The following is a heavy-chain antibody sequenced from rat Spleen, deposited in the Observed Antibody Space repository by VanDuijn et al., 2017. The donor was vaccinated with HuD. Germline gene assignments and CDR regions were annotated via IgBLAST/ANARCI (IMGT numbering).Heavy chain of an antibody. V-gene: IGHV5-29*01. J-gene: IGHJ2*01. CDR2: ISLDGGRN. D-gene: IGHD1-9*01. CDR3: ARRNYGYTDYFDY. Sequence: EVQLVESDGGLVRPGRSLKLSCATSGFTFTDYYIAWVRQAPTKGLEWVATISLDGGRNFYRDSVKGRFTITRDNAKSTLSLKMDRLRYEDAATYYWARRNYGYTDYFDYWGPGVMVTVSS. CDR1: GFTFTDYY.